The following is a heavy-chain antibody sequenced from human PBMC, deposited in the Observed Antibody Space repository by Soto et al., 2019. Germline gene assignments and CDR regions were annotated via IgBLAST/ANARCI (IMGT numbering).Heavy chain of an antibody. CDR1: GGSFSGNY. CDR3: ARENFYYGLDV. V-gene: IGHV4-34*01. Sequence: QVQLQQWGAGLLKPSETLSLICAVYGGSFSGNYWSWIRQPPGKGLEWIGEFSDSGSTNYNPSRKSRVTISEDMSKSKCSLKLSSVTAADTAVYYCARENFYYGLDVWGEGTTVTVSS. CDR2: FSDSGST. J-gene: IGHJ6*04.